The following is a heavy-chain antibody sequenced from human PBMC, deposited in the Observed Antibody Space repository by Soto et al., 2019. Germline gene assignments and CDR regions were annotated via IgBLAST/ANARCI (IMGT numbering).Heavy chain of an antibody. CDR1: GFTFSTYE. V-gene: IGHV3-48*03. CDR3: VRDTMRASAAASLDY. J-gene: IGHJ4*02. Sequence: PGGSLRLSCAASGFTFSTYEFNWVRQAPGRGLELTSYISVSGNIIKYADSVKGRFTISRDNAENSLHLHMSSLRVDDTAVYFCVRDTMRASAAASLDYWGQGTQVTVSS. D-gene: IGHD6-13*01. CDR2: ISVSGNII.